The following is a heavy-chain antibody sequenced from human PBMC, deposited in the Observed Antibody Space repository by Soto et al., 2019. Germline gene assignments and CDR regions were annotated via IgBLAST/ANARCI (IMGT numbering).Heavy chain of an antibody. D-gene: IGHD1-7*01. J-gene: IGHJ4*02. CDR1: GFSFNTYG. Sequence: QVQLVESGGGVVQPGRSLRLSCAASGFSFNTYGMHWVRQAPGKGLEWVAVIWYDGSNEYYANSVKGRFTISRDSSKNTLYLQMNSLRAEDTAVYYCAKSSGTIDYFDYWGQGTLVTVSS. CDR2: IWYDGSNE. V-gene: IGHV3-33*06. CDR3: AKSSGTIDYFDY.